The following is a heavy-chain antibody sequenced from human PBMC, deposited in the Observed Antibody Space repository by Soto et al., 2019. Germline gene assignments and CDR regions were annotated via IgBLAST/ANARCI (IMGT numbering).Heavy chain of an antibody. D-gene: IGHD1-26*01. CDR1: GGSITAGNYV. CDR3: ATRSATFFFYGMDV. CDR2: ISYSGT. Sequence: QVQLQESGPGLVKPSQTLSLTCTVSGGSITAGNYVLTWIRQSPGKGLEWIGYISYSGTYYNPSLQSRLTISIDTSKNQLSLQVTSVTAADTAVYYCATRSATFFFYGMDVWGQGTTVIVSS. J-gene: IGHJ6*02. V-gene: IGHV4-30-4*01.